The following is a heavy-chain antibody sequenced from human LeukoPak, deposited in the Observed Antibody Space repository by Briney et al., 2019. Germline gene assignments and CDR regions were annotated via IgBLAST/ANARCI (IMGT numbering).Heavy chain of an antibody. D-gene: IGHD2-2*01. CDR1: GYTFTGYY. CDR3: ARIVVVPAAHYYYYYYMDV. Sequence: ASVKVSCKASGYTFTGYYMHWVRQAPGQGLEWMGWINPNSGGTNYAQKFQGRVTMTRDTSISTAYMELSRLRSDDTAVYYCARIVVVPAAHYYYYYYMDVWGKGTTVTVSS. V-gene: IGHV1-2*02. J-gene: IGHJ6*03. CDR2: INPNSGGT.